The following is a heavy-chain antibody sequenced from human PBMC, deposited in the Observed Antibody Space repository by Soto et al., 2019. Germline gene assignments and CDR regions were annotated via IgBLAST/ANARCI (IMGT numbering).Heavy chain of an antibody. D-gene: IGHD2-15*01. CDR3: AHVRHCSFGNRHPRFSYLVPTPLSTDL. CDR2: IYWDDDK. Sequence: SGPTLVNPTQTLTLTCTFSGFSLSTRGVGVGWIRQPPGKALEWLALIYWDDDKRYSPSLKSRLTITKDTSKNQVVLSMTNMDPVDTATYYCAHVRHCSFGNRHPRFSYLVPTPLSTDL. J-gene: IGHJ2*01. CDR1: GFSLSTRGVG. V-gene: IGHV2-5*02.